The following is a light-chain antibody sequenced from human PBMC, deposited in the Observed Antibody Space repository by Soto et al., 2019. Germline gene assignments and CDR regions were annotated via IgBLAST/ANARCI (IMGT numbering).Light chain of an antibody. Sequence: EIVLTQSPATLSLSPGERATLSCRASQSVSSYLAWYQQKPGQAPRLLIYDASNRATGIPARFSGSGSGTDFILTICSLEPEDFAVYYCQQRSNWPPTFGQGTKV. V-gene: IGKV3-11*01. CDR3: QQRSNWPPT. J-gene: IGKJ1*01. CDR2: DAS. CDR1: QSVSSY.